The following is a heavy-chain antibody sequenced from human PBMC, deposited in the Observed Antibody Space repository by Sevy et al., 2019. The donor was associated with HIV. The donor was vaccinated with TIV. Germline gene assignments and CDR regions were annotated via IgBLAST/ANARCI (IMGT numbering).Heavy chain of an antibody. D-gene: IGHD2-8*01. CDR2: ISTSSNYI. Sequence: GGSLSLSCAASGFSFSSYSINWVRQAPGKGLEWVSSISTSSNYIYYGGSVKGRFTISRDNAKNSLYLQMNSLRAEGTAVYYCAGVGCTNGVCYQGYYYYAMDFWGQGTTVTVSS. CDR3: AGVGCTNGVCYQGYYYYAMDF. J-gene: IGHJ6*02. CDR1: GFSFSSYS. V-gene: IGHV3-21*01.